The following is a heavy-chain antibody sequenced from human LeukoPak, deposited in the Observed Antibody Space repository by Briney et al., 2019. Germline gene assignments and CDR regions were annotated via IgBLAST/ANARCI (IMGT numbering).Heavy chain of an antibody. CDR1: GYTFTGYY. V-gene: IGHV1-2*02. CDR3: ARDMLTSSVDY. CDR2: INPNSGDT. J-gene: IGHJ4*02. Sequence: ASVKVSCKASGYTFTGYYVHWVRQAPGQGLEWMGWINPNSGDTNFAQKFQGRVTMTRDTSISTAYMELSRLRSDDTAVYYCARDMLTSSVDYWGQGTLVTVSS. D-gene: IGHD2-2*01.